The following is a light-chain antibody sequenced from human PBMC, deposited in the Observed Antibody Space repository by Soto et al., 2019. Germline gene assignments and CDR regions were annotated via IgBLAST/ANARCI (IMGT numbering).Light chain of an antibody. CDR2: KAS. J-gene: IGKJ1*01. Sequence: DIQMTQSPPTLSASVGDRVTITCRASQSVSSWLAWYQQKPGKAPKLLIHKASRLESGVSSRFSGSGSGTEFTLTISSLQADDIGTYYCQEYLTWTFGHGTKVEIK. CDR3: QEYLTWT. CDR1: QSVSSW. V-gene: IGKV1-5*03.